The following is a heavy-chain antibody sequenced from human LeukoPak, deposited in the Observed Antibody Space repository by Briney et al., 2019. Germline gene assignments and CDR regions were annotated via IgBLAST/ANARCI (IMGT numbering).Heavy chain of an antibody. V-gene: IGHV3-23*01. Sequence: SGGTLRLPCAASGFTFSSSDVPGVRESPGGGLEGVSAFSGRGGRTYCADSVKGRFTIPRDNSKHTVSLNMNSLSAGDTAVYHCARDASTGNRDEYFPHWGQGTVVTVSS. CDR1: GFTFSSSD. CDR3: ARDASTGNRDEYFPH. D-gene: IGHD3-9*01. CDR2: FSGRGGRT. J-gene: IGHJ1*01.